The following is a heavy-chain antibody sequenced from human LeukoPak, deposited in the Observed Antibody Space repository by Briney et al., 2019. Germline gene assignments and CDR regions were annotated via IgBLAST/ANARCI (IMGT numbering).Heavy chain of an antibody. CDR1: GDSITNGYY. Sequence: PSETLSLTCTVSGDSITNGYYWGWIRQPPGKGLEWIGSIYYSGSTYYNSSLKSRVSISVDTSKNQFSLNLNSVTAADTAFYYCARDKGKYYGSGSWFDPWGQGILVTVSS. CDR2: IYYSGST. J-gene: IGHJ5*02. CDR3: ARDKGKYYGSGSWFDP. V-gene: IGHV4-38-2*02. D-gene: IGHD3-10*01.